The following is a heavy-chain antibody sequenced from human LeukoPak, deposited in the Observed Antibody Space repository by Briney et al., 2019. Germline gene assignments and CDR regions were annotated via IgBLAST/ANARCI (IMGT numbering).Heavy chain of an antibody. CDR2: MNPNSGNT. V-gene: IGHV1-8*01. CDR1: GYTFTSYD. CDR3: ARARCTNGVCYDDAFDI. D-gene: IGHD2-8*01. J-gene: IGHJ3*02. Sequence: ASVKVSCKASGYTFTSYDINWVRQATGQGLEWMGWMNPNSGNTGYAQKFQGRVTMTRNTSISTAYMELSSLRSEDTAVYYCARARCTNGVCYDDAFDIWGQGTMVTVSS.